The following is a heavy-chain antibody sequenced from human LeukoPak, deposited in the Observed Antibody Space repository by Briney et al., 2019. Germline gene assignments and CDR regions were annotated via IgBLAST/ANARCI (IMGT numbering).Heavy chain of an antibody. CDR1: GGSISSYY. CDR2: ICTSGST. J-gene: IGHJ4*02. V-gene: IGHV4-4*07. Sequence: SETLSLTCTVSGGSISSYYWSWIRQPAGKGLEWIGRICTSGSTNYNPSLKSRVTMSVDTSKNQFSLKLSSVTAADTAVYYCARDSTGYYGSGSYFTYYFDYWGQGTLVTVSS. D-gene: IGHD3-10*01. CDR3: ARDSTGYYGSGSYFTYYFDY.